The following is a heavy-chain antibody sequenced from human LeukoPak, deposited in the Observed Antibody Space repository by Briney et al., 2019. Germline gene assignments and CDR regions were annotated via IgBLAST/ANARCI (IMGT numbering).Heavy chain of an antibody. D-gene: IGHD3-22*01. J-gene: IGHJ5*02. CDR1: GGSFSGYY. V-gene: IGHV4-34*01. CDR3: ARRRYEVVIP. CDR2: INHSGST. Sequence: SETLSLTCAVYGGSFSGYYWSWIRQPPGKGLEWIGEINHSGSTNYNPSLKSRVTISVDTSKNQFSLKLSSVTAADTAVYYCARRRYEVVIPWGQGTLVTVSS.